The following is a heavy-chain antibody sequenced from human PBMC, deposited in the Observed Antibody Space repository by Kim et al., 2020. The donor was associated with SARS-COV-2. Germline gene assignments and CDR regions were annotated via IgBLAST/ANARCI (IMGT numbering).Heavy chain of an antibody. CDR3: ARESYDFWSGYYDTYYYYGMDV. Sequence: SVKVSCKASGGTFSSYAISWVRQAPGQGLEWMGGIIPIFGTANYAQKFQGRVTITADESTSTAYMELSSLRSEDTAVYYCARESYDFWSGYYDTYYYYGMDVWGQGTTVTVSS. V-gene: IGHV1-69*13. CDR1: GGTFSSYA. D-gene: IGHD3-3*01. CDR2: IIPIFGTA. J-gene: IGHJ6*02.